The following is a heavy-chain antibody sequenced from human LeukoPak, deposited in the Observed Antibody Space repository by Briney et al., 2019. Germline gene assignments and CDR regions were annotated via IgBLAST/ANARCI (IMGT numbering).Heavy chain of an antibody. Sequence: VRSLRLSCAASGFTFSSYAMSWVRQAPGKGLGWVSAIIGSGGSTYYADSVKGRFTIYRDNSKNTLYLQMNSLRAEDTAVYYCAKASGYDLHYYYYMGVWGKGTTVTVSS. CDR1: GFTFSSYA. CDR3: AKASGYDLHYYYYMGV. V-gene: IGHV3-23*01. J-gene: IGHJ6*03. CDR2: IIGSGGST. D-gene: IGHD5-12*01.